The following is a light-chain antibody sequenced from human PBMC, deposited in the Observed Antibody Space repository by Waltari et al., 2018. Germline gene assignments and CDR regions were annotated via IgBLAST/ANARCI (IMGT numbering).Light chain of an antibody. CDR2: DND. V-gene: IGLV1-51*01. CDR1: GSNIGYDR. J-gene: IGLJ2*01. Sequence: QSVLTQPPSVSAAPGQKVTISCSGSGSNIGYDRVSWYRQLPGTAPKVLIYDNDERTSGIPDRFLGSKSGTSAALVITGLQTGDEAYYYCGTWDHSLHGLVFGGGTKLTVL. CDR3: GTWDHSLHGLV.